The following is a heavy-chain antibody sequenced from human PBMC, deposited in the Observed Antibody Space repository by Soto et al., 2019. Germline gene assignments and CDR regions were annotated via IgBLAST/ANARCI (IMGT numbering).Heavy chain of an antibody. CDR3: AKDRGSSSSWYAGGGFYYHYYAMHV. V-gene: IGHV3-30*18. J-gene: IGHJ6*02. D-gene: IGHD6-13*01. CDR1: GFTFSSYG. CDR2: ISYDGSNK. Sequence: LRLSCAASGFTFSSYGMHWVRQAPGKGLEWVAVISYDGSNKYYADSVKGRFTISRDNSKNTLYLQMNSLRAEDTAVYYCAKDRGSSSSWYAGGGFYYHYYAMHVWGQGTTVTVSS.